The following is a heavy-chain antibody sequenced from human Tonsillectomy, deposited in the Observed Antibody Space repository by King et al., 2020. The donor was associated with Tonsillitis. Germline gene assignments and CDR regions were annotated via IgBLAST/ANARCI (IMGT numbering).Heavy chain of an antibody. CDR3: ATNALGSDSSAYRDFRH. CDR1: ADTFAGHF. V-gene: IGHV1-2*02. D-gene: IGHD3-22*01. Sequence: QLVQSGAELRKPGASVSVSCRTSADTFAGHFVHWVRQAPGQGLEWMGWINPNSGDTHYAQKFQGRVTMSGDVSATTAYMGLGSLEPDDSAVYYCATNALGSDSSAYRDFRHWGQGTLVTVSS. CDR2: INPNSGDT. J-gene: IGHJ1*01.